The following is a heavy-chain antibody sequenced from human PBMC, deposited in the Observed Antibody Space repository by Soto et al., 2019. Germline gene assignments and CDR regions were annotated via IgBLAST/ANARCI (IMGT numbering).Heavy chain of an antibody. CDR2: ISSSSYYI. CDR1: GLSFSTHS. V-gene: IGHV3-21*06. Sequence: GGSLRLSCTPSGLSFSTHSMNWVRQAPGKGLEWVSSISSSSYYIYYADSVKGRFTISRDNAKNTLFLQMNSLRADDTAVYYCARNRDPSSKTHGMDVWGQGTTVTVSS. CDR3: ARNRDPSSKTHGMDV. J-gene: IGHJ6*02.